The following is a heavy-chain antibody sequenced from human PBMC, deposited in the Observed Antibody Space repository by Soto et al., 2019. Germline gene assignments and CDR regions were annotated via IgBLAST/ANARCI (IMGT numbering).Heavy chain of an antibody. J-gene: IGHJ4*02. D-gene: IGHD2-15*01. Sequence: ASETPSLTCSVSGGSISSYYWSWIRQPPGKGLEWIGYIYYSGSTNYNPSLKSRVTISVDTSKNQFSLKLSSVTAADTAVYYCARENGGNPDYWGQGTLVTVSS. CDR3: ARENGGNPDY. CDR1: GGSISSYY. CDR2: IYYSGST. V-gene: IGHV4-59*01.